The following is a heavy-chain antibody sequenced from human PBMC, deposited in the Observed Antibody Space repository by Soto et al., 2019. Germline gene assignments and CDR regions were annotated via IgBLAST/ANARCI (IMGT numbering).Heavy chain of an antibody. J-gene: IGHJ4*02. D-gene: IGHD1-26*01. CDR1: GDSVSSNSAA. Sequence: QSQTLSLTCAISGDSVSSNSAAWNWIRQSPSRGLEWLGRTYYRSKWYNDYAVSVKSRITINPDTSKNQFSLQLNSVTPEDTAVYYCARGDSGSYKRGDYFDYWGQGTLVTVSS. CDR2: TYYRSKWYN. V-gene: IGHV6-1*01. CDR3: ARGDSGSYKRGDYFDY.